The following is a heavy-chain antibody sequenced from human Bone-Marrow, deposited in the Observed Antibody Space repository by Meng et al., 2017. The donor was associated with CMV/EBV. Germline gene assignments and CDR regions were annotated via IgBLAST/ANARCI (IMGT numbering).Heavy chain of an antibody. CDR1: GYTFTGYY. J-gene: IGHJ5*02. D-gene: IGHD3-22*01. V-gene: IGHV1-2*02. CDR2: INPNSGGT. Sequence: ASVKVSCKASGYTFTGYYMHWVRQAPGQGLEWMGWINPNSGGTNYAQKFQGRVTMTRDTSISTAYMELSRLRSDDTAVYYCARGAYYYDSSGYYYNWFDPWGQGTRVTGSS. CDR3: ARGAYYYDSSGYYYNWFDP.